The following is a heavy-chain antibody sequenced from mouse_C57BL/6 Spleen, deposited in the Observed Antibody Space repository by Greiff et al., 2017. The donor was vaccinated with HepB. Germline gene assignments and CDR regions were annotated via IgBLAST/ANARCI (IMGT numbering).Heavy chain of an antibody. CDR3: ASGGGPAY. J-gene: IGHJ3*01. Sequence: VESGGGLVQPGGSLKLSCAASGFTFSDYYMYWVRQTPEKRLEWVAYISNGGGSTYYPDTVKGRFTISRDNAKNTLYLQMSRLKSEDTAMYYCASGGGPAYWGQGTLVTVSA. CDR1: GFTFSDYY. CDR2: ISNGGGST. V-gene: IGHV5-12*01.